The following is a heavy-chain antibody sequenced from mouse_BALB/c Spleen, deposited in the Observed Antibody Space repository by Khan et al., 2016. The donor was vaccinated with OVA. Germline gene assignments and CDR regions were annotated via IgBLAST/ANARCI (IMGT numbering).Heavy chain of an antibody. J-gene: IGHJ3*01. D-gene: IGHD2-4*01. CDR1: GFSLTNYG. Sequence: VELVESGPGLVQPSQSLSITCTVSGFSLTNYGVHWVRQSPGKGLEWLGVLWSGGSTDYHAAFISRLSISKDNSKSQVFFKMNSLQPNDTAMYYCARNYDYDEGLAYWGQGTLVTVSA. CDR2: LWSGGST. V-gene: IGHV2-2*02. CDR3: ARNYDYDEGLAY.